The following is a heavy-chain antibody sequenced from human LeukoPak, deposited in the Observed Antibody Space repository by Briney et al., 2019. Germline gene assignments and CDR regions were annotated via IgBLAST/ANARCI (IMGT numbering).Heavy chain of an antibody. CDR2: MNPYSGNT. CDR3: AGGVFGYSYGSYYYYGMDV. CDR1: GYTFTSYD. V-gene: IGHV1-8*01. D-gene: IGHD5-18*01. Sequence: ASVKVSCKASGYTFTSYDINWVRQATGQGLEWMGWMNPYSGNTGYAQKFQGRVTMTRNTSISTAYMELSSLRSEDTAVYYCAGGVFGYSYGSYYYYGMDVWGQGTTVTVSS. J-gene: IGHJ6*02.